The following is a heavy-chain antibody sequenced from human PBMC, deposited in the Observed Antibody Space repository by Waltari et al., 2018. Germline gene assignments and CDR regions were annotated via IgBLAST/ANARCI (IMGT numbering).Heavy chain of an antibody. CDR2: VDPEDGET. Sequence: EVQLVQSGAEVKKPGATVKISCKASGYTFTDYYMHWVQQAPGKGLEWMGRVDPEDGETRYAEKFQGRVTITADTSTDTADMELSSLRSEDTAVYYCAHYNRYSGDYWGQGTLVTVSS. J-gene: IGHJ4*02. V-gene: IGHV1-69-2*01. D-gene: IGHD3-9*01. CDR1: GYTFTDYY. CDR3: AHYNRYSGDY.